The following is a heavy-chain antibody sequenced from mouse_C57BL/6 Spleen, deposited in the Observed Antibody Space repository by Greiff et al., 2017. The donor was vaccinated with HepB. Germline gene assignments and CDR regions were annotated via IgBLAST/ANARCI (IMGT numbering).Heavy chain of an antibody. V-gene: IGHV6-3*01. CDR1: GFTFSNYW. CDR3: TEYSSYWYFDV. J-gene: IGHJ1*03. Sequence: EVMLVESGGGLVQPGGSMKLSCVASGFTFSNYWMNWVRQSPEKGLEWVAQIRLKSDNYATHYAESVKGRFTISRDDSKSSVYLQMNNLRAEDTGIYYCTEYSSYWYFDVWGTGTTVTVSS. CDR2: IRLKSDNYAT. D-gene: IGHD2-5*01.